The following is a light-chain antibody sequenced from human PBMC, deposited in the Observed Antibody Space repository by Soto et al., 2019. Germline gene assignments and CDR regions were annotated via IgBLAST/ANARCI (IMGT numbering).Light chain of an antibody. CDR2: RNN. CDR3: AAWDDSLSGLV. Sequence: QSVLTQPPSASGTPGQRVTISCSGSSSNIGSNYVYWYQQLLGTAPKLLIYRNNQRPSGVPDRFSGSKSGTSASLAISGLRSEDEADYYCAAWDDSLSGLVFGGGTKVTVL. V-gene: IGLV1-47*01. J-gene: IGLJ2*01. CDR1: SSNIGSNY.